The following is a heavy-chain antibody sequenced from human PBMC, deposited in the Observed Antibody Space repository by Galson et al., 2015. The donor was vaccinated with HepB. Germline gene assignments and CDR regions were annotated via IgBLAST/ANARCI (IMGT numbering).Heavy chain of an antibody. V-gene: IGHV1-69*13. J-gene: IGHJ5*02. D-gene: IGHD6-19*01. CDR3: ARGAPYSNDWMVWFDP. CDR2: IIPIFATT. Sequence: SVKVSCKASGGTFNSYAINWVRQAPGQGLEWMGGIIPIFATTNYAQKFQGRVTITADQSTNTAFMDLSSLRSEDTAVYYCARGAPYSNDWMVWFDPWGQGTLVTVSS. CDR1: GGTFNSYA.